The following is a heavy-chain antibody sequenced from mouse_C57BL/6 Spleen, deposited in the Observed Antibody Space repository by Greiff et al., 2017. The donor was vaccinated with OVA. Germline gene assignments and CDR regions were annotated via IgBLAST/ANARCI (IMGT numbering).Heavy chain of an antibody. J-gene: IGHJ1*03. CDR2: INLNYGTT. Sequence: EVQLQQSGPELVKPGASVKISCKASGYSFTDYNMNWVKQSNGKSLEWMGVINLNYGTTRYNQKLRGKATLTVDQSSSTAYMQLNSLTSEDSSVYYCARGITTVVEGYWYFDVWGTGTTVTVSS. D-gene: IGHD1-1*01. CDR1: GYSFTDYN. CDR3: ARGITTVVEGYWYFDV. V-gene: IGHV1-39*01.